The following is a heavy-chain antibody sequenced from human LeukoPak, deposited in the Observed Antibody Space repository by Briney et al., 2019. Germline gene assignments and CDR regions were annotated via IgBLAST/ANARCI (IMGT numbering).Heavy chain of an antibody. CDR3: ARDRGSYYDSSGYYYGY. D-gene: IGHD3-22*01. CDR1: GGTFSSYA. CDR2: IIPIFGTA. J-gene: IGHJ4*02. V-gene: IGHV1-69*05. Sequence: ASVKVSCKASGGTFSSYAISWVRQAPGQGLEWMGRIIPIFGTANYAQKFQGRVTITTDESTSTAYMELSSLRSEDTAVYYCARDRGSYYDSSGYYYGYWGQGTLSPSPQ.